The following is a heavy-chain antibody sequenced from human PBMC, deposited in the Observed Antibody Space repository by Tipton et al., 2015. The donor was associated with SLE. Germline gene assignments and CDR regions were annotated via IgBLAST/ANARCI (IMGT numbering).Heavy chain of an antibody. Sequence: TLSLTCTVSGGSISISSYYWGWIRQPPGKGLEWIGSIYYSGSTYYNPSLKSRVTISVDTSKNQFSLKLSSVTAADTAVYYCARVSSGWSAFDYWGQGTLVTVSS. CDR3: ARVSSGWSAFDY. J-gene: IGHJ4*02. CDR2: IYYSGST. D-gene: IGHD6-19*01. CDR1: GGSISISSYY. V-gene: IGHV4-39*07.